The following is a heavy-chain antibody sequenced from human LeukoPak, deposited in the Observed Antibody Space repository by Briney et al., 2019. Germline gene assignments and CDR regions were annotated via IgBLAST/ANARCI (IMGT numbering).Heavy chain of an antibody. CDR3: AKLGTLDTYRQGNDLMDV. CDR2: IYYTGST. V-gene: IGHV4-31*11. Sequence: SETLSLTCAVYGGSFSGYYWTWIRQHPEKGLEWIGYIYYTGSTHYNPSLKSRVAISLDTSKNQFSLKLSSVTAADTAVYYCAKLGTLDTYRQGNDLMDVWGQGTTVTVSS. J-gene: IGHJ6*02. CDR1: GGSFSGYY. D-gene: IGHD1-1*01.